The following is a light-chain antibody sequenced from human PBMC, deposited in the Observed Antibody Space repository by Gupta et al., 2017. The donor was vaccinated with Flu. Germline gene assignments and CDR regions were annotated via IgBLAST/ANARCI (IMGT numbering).Light chain of an antibody. CDR1: SSDVGGYKY. V-gene: IGLV2-14*01. CDR3: ISDTSSTSLV. J-gene: IGLJ3*02. CDR2: EVS. Sequence: SAPTQPASVSGSPGQSITISCTGTSSDVGGYKYVSWYQLHPCKALKLMIYEVSKRPAEVSNRFSGSKSGNTASLTISGLKAEDEADYYCISDTSSTSLVFGGGTNLTVL.